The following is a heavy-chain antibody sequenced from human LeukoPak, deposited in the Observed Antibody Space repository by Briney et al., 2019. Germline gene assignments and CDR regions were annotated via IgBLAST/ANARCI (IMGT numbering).Heavy chain of an antibody. CDR3: AGCIAGTYYYYYGMDV. CDR1: GGTISSYY. D-gene: IGHD6-13*01. Sequence: PSETLSLTCTVSGGTISSYYWSWIRQPPGQGLEWIGYIYYSGSTNYNPSPKSRVTISVDTSKNQFSLELSSVTAADTAVYYCAGCIAGTYYYYYGMDVWGQGTTVTVSS. J-gene: IGHJ6*02. V-gene: IGHV4-59*01. CDR2: IYYSGST.